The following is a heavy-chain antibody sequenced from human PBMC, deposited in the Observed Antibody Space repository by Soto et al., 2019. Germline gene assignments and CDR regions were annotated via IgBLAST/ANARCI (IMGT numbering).Heavy chain of an antibody. Sequence: QVQLQESGPGLVKPSQTLSLTCTVSGASITSGAYYWSWIRQPPGKGLEWMGYIFHSGSTYYNPSLERRTRISVDTSKNQFSLRLNSMSAADTAMYYCARANYDFLTGYTGYFYGMDVWGQGTTVTVSS. CDR3: ARANYDFLTGYTGYFYGMDV. J-gene: IGHJ6*02. D-gene: IGHD3-9*01. CDR2: IFHSGST. V-gene: IGHV4-30-4*01. CDR1: GASITSGAYY.